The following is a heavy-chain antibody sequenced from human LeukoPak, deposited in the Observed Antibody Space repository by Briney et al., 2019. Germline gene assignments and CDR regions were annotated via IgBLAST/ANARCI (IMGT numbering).Heavy chain of an antibody. Sequence: PGGSLRLSCAASGFTVSSNYMSWVRQAPGKGLEWVSVIYSGGSTYYADSVKGRFTISRDNSKNTLYLQMNSLRAEDTAVYYCARLDEDLMCFDYWGQGTLVTVSS. CDR3: ARLDEDLMCFDY. CDR2: IYSGGST. V-gene: IGHV3-66*04. J-gene: IGHJ4*02. D-gene: IGHD2-15*01. CDR1: GFTVSSNY.